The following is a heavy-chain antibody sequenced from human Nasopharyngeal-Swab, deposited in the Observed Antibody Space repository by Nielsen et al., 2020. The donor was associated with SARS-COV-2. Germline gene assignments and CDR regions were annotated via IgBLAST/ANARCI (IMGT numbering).Heavy chain of an antibody. Sequence: WIRQPPGKGLEWIGSIYHSGSTYYNPSLKSRVTISVDTSMNQFSLKLSSVTAADTAVYYCARPGVWFGELKNDAFDIWGQGTMVTVSS. D-gene: IGHD3-10*01. J-gene: IGHJ3*02. CDR3: ARPGVWFGELKNDAFDI. CDR2: IYHSGST. V-gene: IGHV4-38-2*01.